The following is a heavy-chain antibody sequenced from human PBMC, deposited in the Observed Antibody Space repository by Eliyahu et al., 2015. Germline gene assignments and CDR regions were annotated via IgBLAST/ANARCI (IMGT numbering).Heavy chain of an antibody. CDR2: FDPEDGET. CDR1: GXTLTELS. V-gene: IGHV1-24*01. CDR3: ATDRLVSLRPGNWFDP. D-gene: IGHD2-15*01. J-gene: IGHJ5*02. Sequence: QVQLVQSGAEVKKPGASVKVSCKVSGXTLTELSMHWXRQAPGKGLEWMGGFDPEDGETIYAQKFQGRVTMTEDTSTDTAYMELSSLRSEDTAVYYCATDRLVSLRPGNWFDPWGQGTLVTVSS.